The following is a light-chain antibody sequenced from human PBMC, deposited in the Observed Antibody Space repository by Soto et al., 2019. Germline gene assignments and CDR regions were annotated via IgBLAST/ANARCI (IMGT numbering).Light chain of an antibody. CDR2: EVS. V-gene: IGLV2-14*01. Sequence: HSALTQPAAVSGSPGQSISISCTGTITDVGSYNYVSWYQQHPGKAPKVIIYEVSKRPSGVSNRFSGSKSGNTASLTISGLQAEDEADYYCKSYTSGSSLVVFGGGTKLTVL. CDR3: KSYTSGSSLVV. CDR1: ITDVGSYNY. J-gene: IGLJ2*01.